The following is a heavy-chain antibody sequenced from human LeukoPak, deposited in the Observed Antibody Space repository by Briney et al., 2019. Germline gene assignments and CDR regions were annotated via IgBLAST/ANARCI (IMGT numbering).Heavy chain of an antibody. J-gene: IGHJ4*02. V-gene: IGHV1-69*05. CDR1: GGTFSSYA. Sequence: GASVKVSCKASGGTFSSYAISWVRQAPGQGLEWMGGIIPIFGTANYAQKFQGRVTITTDESTSTAYMELSSLRSEDTAVYYCAITLLYPHYDILTGADDYWGQGTLVTVSS. CDR2: IIPIFGTA. D-gene: IGHD3-9*01. CDR3: AITLLYPHYDILTGADDY.